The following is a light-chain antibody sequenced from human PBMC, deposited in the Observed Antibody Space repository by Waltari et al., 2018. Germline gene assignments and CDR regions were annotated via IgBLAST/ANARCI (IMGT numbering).Light chain of an antibody. Sequence: QSALTQPASVSGSPGQSVTIFCAGTSNAVGGYNSVPWYQEHPGQAPRAIIYDVRDGPSGVSARFSGSKSGNTASLTISGLQAEDEADYYCSSQSSNDVVLFGGGTKLTVL. CDR2: DVR. J-gene: IGLJ2*01. CDR3: SSQSSNDVVL. V-gene: IGLV2-14*01. CDR1: SNAVGGYNS.